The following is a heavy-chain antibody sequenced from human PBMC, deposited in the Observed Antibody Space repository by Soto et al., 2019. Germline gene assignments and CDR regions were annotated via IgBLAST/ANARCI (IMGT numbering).Heavy chain of an antibody. CDR3: ASPQRGNGFDI. D-gene: IGHD6-13*01. Sequence: QVQLQESGPGLVKPSGTLSLTCAVSGGSISSSIWWSWVRQPPGKGLEWIGEIYHSGSTNYNPSLKGRATISVDKSKNQFSLKLSSVAAADTAVYYCASPQRGNGFDIWGQGTMVTVSS. J-gene: IGHJ3*02. CDR2: IYHSGST. V-gene: IGHV4-4*02. CDR1: GGSISSSIW.